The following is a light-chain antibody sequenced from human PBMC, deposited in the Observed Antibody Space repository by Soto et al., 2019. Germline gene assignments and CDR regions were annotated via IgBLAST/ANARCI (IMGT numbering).Light chain of an antibody. J-gene: IGKJ2*01. CDR2: GAS. V-gene: IGKV1-9*01. CDR3: QQLNSYPYT. CDR1: QGISSY. Sequence: IQLTQSPSSLSASVGDRVTITCRASQGISSYLAWYQQKPGKAPKLLIYGASTLQSGVPSRFGGSGSGTDFTLPISSLQPEDFATYYCQQLNSYPYTFGQGTKLEIK.